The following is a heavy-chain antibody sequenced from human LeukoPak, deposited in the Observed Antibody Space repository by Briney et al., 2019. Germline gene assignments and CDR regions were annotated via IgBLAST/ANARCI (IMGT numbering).Heavy chain of an antibody. Sequence: PGGSLRLSCAASGFTFSNYAMNWVRQAPGKGLEWVSTITGSGGGTYYADSVKGRFTISRDNSKNTFYQQMNSLSAEDTAVYYCATGSTSAWYRLDYWGQGTLVTVSS. CDR2: ITGSGGGT. CDR1: GFTFSNYA. D-gene: IGHD6-19*01. V-gene: IGHV3-23*01. J-gene: IGHJ4*02. CDR3: ATGSTSAWYRLDY.